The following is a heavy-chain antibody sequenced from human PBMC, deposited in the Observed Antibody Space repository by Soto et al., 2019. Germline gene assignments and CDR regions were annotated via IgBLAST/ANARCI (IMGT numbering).Heavy chain of an antibody. V-gene: IGHV4-39*01. J-gene: IGHJ5*02. Sequence: QLQLQESGPGLVKPSETLSLTCTASGGSISSSDFYWGWLRQPPGKGLDFIGSMYYSGTTYYNPSLKNRITISVDTSKNQFSLKLISVTAADTAVYYCAVVDSTGNWFDPWGQGALVTVSS. D-gene: IGHD3-22*01. CDR1: GGSISSSDFY. CDR2: MYYSGTT. CDR3: AVVDSTGNWFDP.